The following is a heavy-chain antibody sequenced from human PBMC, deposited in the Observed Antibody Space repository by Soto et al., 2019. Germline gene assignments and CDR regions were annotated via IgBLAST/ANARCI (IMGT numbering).Heavy chain of an antibody. CDR2: IYYNGTT. J-gene: IGHJ5*02. CDR1: GGSISSPNFY. CDR3: ARVPSP. V-gene: IGHV4-30-4*08. Sequence: LSLTCTVSGGSISSPNFYWSWIRQHPGKGLEWIGHIYYNGTTYYNPTLKSRVTISVDRSKNQFSLKLSSVTAADTAVYYCARVPSPWGQGTLVTVSS.